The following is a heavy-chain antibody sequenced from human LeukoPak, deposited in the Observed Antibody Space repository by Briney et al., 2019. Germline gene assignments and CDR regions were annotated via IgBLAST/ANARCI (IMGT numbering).Heavy chain of an antibody. J-gene: IGHJ4*02. CDR2: ISSSSSYI. V-gene: IGHV3-21*01. CDR3: ARVGTTVTTNDY. Sequence: GGSLRLSCAASGFTFSSYSMNWVRQAPGKGLEWASSISSSSSYIYYADSVKGRFTISRDNAKNSLYLQMNSLRAEDTAVYYCARVGTTVTTNDYWGQGTLVTVSS. CDR1: GFTFSSYS. D-gene: IGHD4-17*01.